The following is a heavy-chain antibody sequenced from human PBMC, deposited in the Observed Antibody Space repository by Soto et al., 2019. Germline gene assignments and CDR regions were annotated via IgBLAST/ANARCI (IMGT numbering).Heavy chain of an antibody. J-gene: IGHJ6*02. V-gene: IGHV4-59*01. Sequence: SETLSLTCTVSGGSISSYYWSWIRQPPGKGLEWIGYIYYSGSTNYNPSLKSRVTISVDTSKNQFSLKLSSVTAADTAVYYCARIYCCADCYPSDYCYYGMDVWGQGTTVTVSS. CDR1: GGSISSYY. D-gene: IGHD2-21*02. CDR2: IYYSGST. CDR3: ARIYCCADCYPSDYCYYGMDV.